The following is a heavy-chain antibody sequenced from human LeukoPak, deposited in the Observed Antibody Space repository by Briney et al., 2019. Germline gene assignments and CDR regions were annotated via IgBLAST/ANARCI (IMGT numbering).Heavy chain of an antibody. J-gene: IGHJ4*02. CDR1: GFTFSSYA. CDR3: AKSRGLSGNLVDYFDY. V-gene: IGHV3-23*01. Sequence: QAGGSLRLSCAASGFTFSSYAMSWVRQAPGKGLEWVSAISGSGGSTYYADSVKGRFTISRDNSKNTLYLQMNSLRAEDTAVYYCAKSRGLSGNLVDYFDYWGQGTLVTVSS. CDR2: ISGSGGST. D-gene: IGHD3-10*01.